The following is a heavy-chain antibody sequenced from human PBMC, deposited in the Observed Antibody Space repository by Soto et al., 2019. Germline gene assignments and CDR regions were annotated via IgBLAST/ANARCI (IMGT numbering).Heavy chain of an antibody. V-gene: IGHV5-51*01. CDR2: IFTRDSET. J-gene: IGHJ5*02. D-gene: IGHD3-10*01. Sequence: PGESLKISCKGPGHLFNKHWIGGVRQTPGKGLEWMGLIFTRDSETKTSPSFQGHVSSSVDNSINTVYLQWTSLKTTDTGIYFCARGYFDSGHGYDLWGQGTLVTVSS. CDR1: GHLFNKHW. CDR3: ARGYFDSGHGYDL.